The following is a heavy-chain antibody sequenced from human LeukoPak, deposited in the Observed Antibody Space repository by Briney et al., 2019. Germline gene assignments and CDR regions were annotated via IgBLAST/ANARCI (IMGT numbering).Heavy chain of an antibody. Sequence: PGGSLRLSCAASGFTFSSYSMNWVRQAPGKGLEWVSSISSSSSYIYYADSVKGRFTISRDNAKNSLYLQMNSLRAEDTAVYYCAREGKRWPSPPFDIWGQGTMVTVSS. J-gene: IGHJ3*02. CDR2: ISSSSSYI. D-gene: IGHD5-24*01. V-gene: IGHV3-21*01. CDR3: AREGKRWPSPPFDI. CDR1: GFTFSSYS.